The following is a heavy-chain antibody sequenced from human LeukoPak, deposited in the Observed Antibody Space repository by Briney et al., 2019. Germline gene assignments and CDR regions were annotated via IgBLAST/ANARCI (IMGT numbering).Heavy chain of an antibody. Sequence: SETLSLTCTVSGGSISSYYWSWIRQPPGKGLEWIGYTYYSGSTNYNPSLKSRVTISVDTSKNQFSLKLSSVTAADTAVYYCAREGTMEGSVDVWGQGTTVTVSS. D-gene: IGHD1-1*01. J-gene: IGHJ6*02. V-gene: IGHV4-59*01. CDR3: AREGTMEGSVDV. CDR2: TYYSGST. CDR1: GGSISSYY.